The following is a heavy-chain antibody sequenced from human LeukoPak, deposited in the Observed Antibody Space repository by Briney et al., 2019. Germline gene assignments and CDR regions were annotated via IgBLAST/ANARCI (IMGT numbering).Heavy chain of an antibody. CDR1: GFTFSSYW. CDR2: IKQDGSEK. J-gene: IGHJ4*02. Sequence: GGSLRLSCAASGFTFSSYWMSWVRQAPGKGLEWVANIKQDGSEKYYVDSVKGRFTISRDNAKNSLYLQMNSLRAEDTALYYRARSGEGYYYDSSGYTYYFDYWGQGTLVTVSS. V-gene: IGHV3-7*03. CDR3: ARSGEGYYYDSSGYTYYFDY. D-gene: IGHD3-22*01.